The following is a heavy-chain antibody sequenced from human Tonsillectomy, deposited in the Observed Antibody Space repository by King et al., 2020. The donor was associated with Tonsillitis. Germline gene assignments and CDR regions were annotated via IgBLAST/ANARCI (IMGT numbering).Heavy chain of an antibody. CDR1: GFTFSSHT. D-gene: IGHD5-18*01. CDR3: ARDNGYSNVHPFDY. Sequence: VQLVESGGGVVQPGRSLRLSCAASGFTFSSHTIHWVRQAPGKGLEWVALILYDGSNKYYADSVKGRFTISRDDPKNTLYLQMNSLRAEDTAVYYCARDNGYSNVHPFDYCGQGTLVTVSS. CDR2: ILYDGSNK. V-gene: IGHV3-30-3*01. J-gene: IGHJ4*02.